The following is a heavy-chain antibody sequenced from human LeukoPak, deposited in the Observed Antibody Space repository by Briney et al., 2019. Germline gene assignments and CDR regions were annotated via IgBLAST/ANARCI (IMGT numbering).Heavy chain of an antibody. Sequence: SETLSLTCGVYGGSFSGYYWSWIRQPPGKGLEWIGEIYHSGITNYNPSLKSRVTISVDKSKNQFSLKLSSVTAADTAVYYCARECGTSCKNGFDIWGQGTLVTVSS. V-gene: IGHV4-34*01. CDR3: ARECGTSCKNGFDI. D-gene: IGHD2-2*01. CDR2: IYHSGIT. J-gene: IGHJ3*02. CDR1: GGSFSGYY.